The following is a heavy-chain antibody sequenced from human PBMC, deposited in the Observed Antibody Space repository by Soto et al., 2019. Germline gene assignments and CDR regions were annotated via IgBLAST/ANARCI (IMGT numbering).Heavy chain of an antibody. CDR1: GFTFSSYG. Sequence: PVGSLRLSCAASGFTFSSYGMHWVRQAPGKGLEWVAVIWYDGSNKYYADSVKGRFTISRDNSKNTLYLQMNSLRAEDTAVYYCARYGGCSSTSCYMEGYYYGMDVWGQGTTVTVSS. D-gene: IGHD2-2*02. V-gene: IGHV3-33*01. CDR3: ARYGGCSSTSCYMEGYYYGMDV. J-gene: IGHJ6*02. CDR2: IWYDGSNK.